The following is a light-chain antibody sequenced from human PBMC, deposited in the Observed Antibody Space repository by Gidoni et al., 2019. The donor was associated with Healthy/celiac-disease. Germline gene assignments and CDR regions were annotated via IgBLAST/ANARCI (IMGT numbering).Light chain of an antibody. V-gene: IGKV3-11*01. CDR2: DAS. J-gene: IGKJ1*01. Sequence: EIVLTQSPATLSLSPGERATLSCRASQSVSNYLAWYQQKPGQAPRLLIYDASNRATGIPARFSGSGSGTDFTLTISSLEPEDFAVYYCHQRSNWPPWTFXQXTKVDIK. CDR1: QSVSNY. CDR3: HQRSNWPPWT.